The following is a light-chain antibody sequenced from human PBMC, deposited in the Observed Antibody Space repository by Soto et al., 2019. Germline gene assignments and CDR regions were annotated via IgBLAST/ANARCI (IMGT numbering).Light chain of an antibody. CDR2: DAF. CDR3: QDRSNWPLFT. CDR1: QNAHTS. V-gene: IGKV3-11*01. Sequence: ENVLTQFPVTLSLSPGERATLSCRASQNAHTSLAWYRQKPGQAPSLLIYDAFKRAAGIPARFSGSGSGTDFTLTISSLEPEDSAIYYCQDRSNWPLFTFGGGTKVEIK. J-gene: IGKJ4*01.